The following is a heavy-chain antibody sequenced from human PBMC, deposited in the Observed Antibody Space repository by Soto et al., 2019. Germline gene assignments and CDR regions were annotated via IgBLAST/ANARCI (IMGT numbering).Heavy chain of an antibody. CDR2: IYYSGST. D-gene: IGHD6-19*01. CDR3: ARGSIAVAGTPSGTDL. CDR1: GGSISSYY. Sequence: QVQLQESGPGLVKPSETLSLTCTVSGGSISSYYWSWIRQPPGKGLEWIGYIYYSGSTNYNPSLKSRVTISVDTSKNQFSLKLSSVTAADTAVYYCARGSIAVAGTPSGTDLWGQGTMVTVSS. J-gene: IGHJ3*01. V-gene: IGHV4-59*01.